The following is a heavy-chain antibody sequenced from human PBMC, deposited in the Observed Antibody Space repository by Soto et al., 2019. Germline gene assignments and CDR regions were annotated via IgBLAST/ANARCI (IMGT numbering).Heavy chain of an antibody. V-gene: IGHV3-30*03. CDR2: ISYDGSNK. D-gene: IGHD2-15*01. J-gene: IGHJ4*02. Sequence: SLRLSCAASGFTFSSYGMHWVRQAPGKGLEWVAVISYDGSNKYYADSVKGRFTISRDNSKNTLYLQMNSLRAEDTAVYYCATYRLLLYYFDYWGQGTLVTVSS. CDR1: GFTFSSYG. CDR3: ATYRLLLYYFDY.